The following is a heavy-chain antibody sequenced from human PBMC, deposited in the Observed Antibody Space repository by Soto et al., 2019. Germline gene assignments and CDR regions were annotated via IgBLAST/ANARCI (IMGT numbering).Heavy chain of an antibody. J-gene: IGHJ2*01. Sequence: PGGSLILSCAASGFTFSNYSLTWVRQAPGKGLEWVSTISGSGGSTYYADSVKGRFTISRDNSKNTLYLQMNSLRAEDTAIYFYAKNRGPGSYTNWSFDVWGRGTLVTVSS. CDR2: ISGSGGST. V-gene: IGHV3-23*01. CDR1: GFTFSNYS. D-gene: IGHD3-10*01. CDR3: AKNRGPGSYTNWSFDV.